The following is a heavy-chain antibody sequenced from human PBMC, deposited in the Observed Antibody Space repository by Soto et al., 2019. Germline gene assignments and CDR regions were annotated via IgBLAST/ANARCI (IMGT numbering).Heavy chain of an antibody. V-gene: IGHV3-21*01. CDR1: GFTFSGHT. J-gene: IGHJ5*02. CDR3: ARCMGFDGSGYAFFDP. D-gene: IGHD3-10*01. CDR2: VSSSSSYI. Sequence: EVQLVESGGGLVKPGGSLRLSCAASGFTFSGHTINWVRQAPGKGLEWVSSVSSSSSYIYYADSVTGRFTVSRDNAEKSLYLQMNTLRAEETAIYYCARCMGFDGSGYAFFDPWGQGTLVTVSS.